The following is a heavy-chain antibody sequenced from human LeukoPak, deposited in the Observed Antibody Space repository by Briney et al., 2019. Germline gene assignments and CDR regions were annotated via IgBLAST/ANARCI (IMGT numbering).Heavy chain of an antibody. CDR2: IIPIFGTA. Sequence: GSSVKVSCKASGGTFSSYAISWVRQAPGQGLEWMGGIIPIFGTANYAQKFQGRVTITADESTSTAYMELSSLRSEDTAVYYCASPPDCRSTSCYTHDRDYYFDYWGQGTLVTVSS. D-gene: IGHD2-2*02. CDR1: GGTFSSYA. V-gene: IGHV1-69*01. J-gene: IGHJ4*02. CDR3: ASPPDCRSTSCYTHDRDYYFDY.